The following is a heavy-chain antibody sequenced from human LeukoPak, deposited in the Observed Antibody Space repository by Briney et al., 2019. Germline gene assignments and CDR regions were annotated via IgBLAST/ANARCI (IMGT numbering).Heavy chain of an antibody. CDR1: GYTLTELS. V-gene: IGHV1-24*01. CDR3: ATWLSHSGPYYYGMDV. Sequence: ASVKVSCKVSGYTLTELSMHWVRQAPGKGLEWMGGFDPEDGETIYAQKFQGRVTMTEDTSTDTAYMELSSLRSEDTAVYYCATWLSHSGPYYYGMDVWGQGTTVTVSS. J-gene: IGHJ6*02. D-gene: IGHD1-26*01. CDR2: FDPEDGET.